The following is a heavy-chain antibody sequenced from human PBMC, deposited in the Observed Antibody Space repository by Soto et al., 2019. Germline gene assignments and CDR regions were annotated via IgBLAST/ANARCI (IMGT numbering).Heavy chain of an antibody. J-gene: IGHJ4*02. CDR2: ISYDGSDK. Sequence: QVQLVESGGGVVQPGRSLRLSCAASGFTFSNYGMHWVRQAPGKGLEWVAVISYDGSDKYYAGSVKGRFTISRDNSKNTLYQQMNSLRAEDAAVYYCASPLDYGDRQCFDYWGQGTLVTVSS. CDR1: GFTFSNYG. D-gene: IGHD4-17*01. V-gene: IGHV3-30*03. CDR3: ASPLDYGDRQCFDY.